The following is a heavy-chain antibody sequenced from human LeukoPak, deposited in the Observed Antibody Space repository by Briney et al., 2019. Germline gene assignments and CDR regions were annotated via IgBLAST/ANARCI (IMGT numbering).Heavy chain of an antibody. V-gene: IGHV4-4*07. CDR3: ARDSISVVAHTDAFDI. CDR1: GGSISSYY. Sequence: SETLSLTCTVSGGSISSYYWSWIRQPAGKGLEWIGRIYTSGSTNYNPSLKSRVTMSVDTSKNQFSLKLSSVTAADTAVYYCARDSISVVAHTDAFDIWGQGTMVTVSS. J-gene: IGHJ3*02. CDR2: IYTSGST. D-gene: IGHD6-19*01.